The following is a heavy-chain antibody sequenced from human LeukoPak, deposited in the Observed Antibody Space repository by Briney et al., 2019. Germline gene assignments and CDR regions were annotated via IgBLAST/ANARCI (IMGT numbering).Heavy chain of an antibody. Sequence: GGSLRLSCAASGFTFSSYAMSWVRQAPGKGLEWVSAVSGSGASTYYADSVKGRFTISRDNSKNTLYLQMNSLRVEDTAVYYCAKDQLFGGDSRFDYWGQGTLVTVSS. CDR2: VSGSGAST. V-gene: IGHV3-23*01. J-gene: IGHJ4*02. D-gene: IGHD2-21*01. CDR3: AKDQLFGGDSRFDY. CDR1: GFTFSSYA.